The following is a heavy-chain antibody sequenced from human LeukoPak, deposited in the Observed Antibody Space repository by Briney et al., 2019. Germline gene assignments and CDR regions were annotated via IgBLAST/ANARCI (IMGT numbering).Heavy chain of an antibody. CDR3: ARDRSGSGWPDAFDI. CDR1: GYTFTGYY. D-gene: IGHD6-19*01. J-gene: IGHJ3*02. Sequence: ASVKVSCKASGYTFTGYYMHWVRQAPGQGLEWMGWINPNSGGTNYAQKFQGRVTMTRDTSISTAYMEPSRLRSDDTAVYYCARDRSGSGWPDAFDIWGQGTMVTVSS. V-gene: IGHV1-2*02. CDR2: INPNSGGT.